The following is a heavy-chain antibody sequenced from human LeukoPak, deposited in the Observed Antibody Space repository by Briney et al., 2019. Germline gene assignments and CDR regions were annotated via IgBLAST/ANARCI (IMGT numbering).Heavy chain of an antibody. CDR2: IIPIFGTA. V-gene: IGHV1-69*13. J-gene: IGHJ5*02. Sequence: SVKVSCKASGGTFSSYAISWVRQAPGQGLEWVGGIIPIFGTANYAQKFQGRVTITADESTSTAYMELSSLRSEDTAVYYCARGHWSGYNYNWFDPWGQGTLVTVSS. CDR1: GGTFSSYA. D-gene: IGHD3-3*01. CDR3: ARGHWSGYNYNWFDP.